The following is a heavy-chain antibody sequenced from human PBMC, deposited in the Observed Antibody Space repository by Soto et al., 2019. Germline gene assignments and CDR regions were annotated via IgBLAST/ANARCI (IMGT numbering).Heavy chain of an antibody. V-gene: IGHV1-46*01. Sequence: ASVKVSCKASGYTFTSYYMHWVRQAPGQGLEWIGIINPSGGSTSYAQKFQGRVTMTRDTSTSTVYMELSSLRSEDTAVYYCAGLGYSYGYYHDYWGQGTLVTVSS. CDR3: AGLGYSYGYYHDY. CDR1: GYTFTSYY. J-gene: IGHJ4*02. CDR2: INPSGGST. D-gene: IGHD5-18*01.